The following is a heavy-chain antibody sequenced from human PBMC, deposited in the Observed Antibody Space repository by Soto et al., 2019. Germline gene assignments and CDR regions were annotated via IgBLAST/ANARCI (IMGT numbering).Heavy chain of an antibody. CDR3: ARGRSDDYFDY. CDR1: GFTFSRYY. CDR2: IKQDGSEK. J-gene: IGHJ4*02. V-gene: IGHV3-7*01. Sequence: GGSLRLSCAASGFTFSRYYMTWVRQSPGRGLEWVGNIKQDGSEKYYVDSLKGRFTISRDNAKKSLYLQMHSLRVEDTAVYYCARGRSDDYFDYWGQGTLVTVSS. D-gene: IGHD2-15*01.